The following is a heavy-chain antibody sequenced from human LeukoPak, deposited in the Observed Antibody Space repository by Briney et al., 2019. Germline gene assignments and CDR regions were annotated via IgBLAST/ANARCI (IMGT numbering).Heavy chain of an antibody. V-gene: IGHV4-38-2*02. J-gene: IGHJ6*02. CDR1: GYSISSDYY. CDR3: ASIYTHGMDV. Sequence: SETLSLTCTVSGYSISSDYYWGWIRQPPGKGLEWIGSIHHSGSTYYNPSLKSRVTIFVDTSKNQFSLKLSSVTAADTAVYYCASIYTHGMDVWGQGTTVTVSS. CDR2: IHHSGST. D-gene: IGHD4-11*01.